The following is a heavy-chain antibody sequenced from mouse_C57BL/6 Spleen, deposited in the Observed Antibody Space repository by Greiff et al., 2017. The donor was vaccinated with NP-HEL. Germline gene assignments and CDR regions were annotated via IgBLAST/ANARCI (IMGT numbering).Heavy chain of an antibody. D-gene: IGHD2-12*01. Sequence: EVQVVESGGGLVKPGGSLKLSCAASGFTFSSYAMSWVRQTPEKRLEWVATISDGGSYTYYPDNVKGRFTISRDNAKNNLYLQMSHLKSEDTAMYYCASDYAGFDYWGQGTTLTVSS. CDR3: ASDYAGFDY. J-gene: IGHJ2*01. CDR2: ISDGGSYT. V-gene: IGHV5-4*01. CDR1: GFTFSSYA.